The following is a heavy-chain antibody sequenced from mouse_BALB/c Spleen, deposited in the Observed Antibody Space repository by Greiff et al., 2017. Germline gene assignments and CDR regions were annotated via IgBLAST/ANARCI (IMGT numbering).Heavy chain of an antibody. CDR1: GFTFTDYY. CDR2: IRNKANGYTT. J-gene: IGHJ2*01. CDR3: AREGGY. Sequence: EVKLMESGGGLVQPGGSLRLSCATSGFTFTDYYMSWVRQPPGKALEWLGFIRNKANGYTTEYSASVKGRFTISRDNSQSILYLQMNTLGAEDSATYYCAREGGYWGQGTTLTVSS. V-gene: IGHV7-3*02.